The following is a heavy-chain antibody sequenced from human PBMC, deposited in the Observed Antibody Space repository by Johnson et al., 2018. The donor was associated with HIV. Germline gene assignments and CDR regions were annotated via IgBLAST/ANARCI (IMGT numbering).Heavy chain of an antibody. Sequence: QVQLVESGGGVVQPGRSLRLSCAASGFTFSSYAIHWVRQAPGKGLEWVAVISYVGTNEDYADSVKGRFTISRDNSKNTLYLQMNSLRAEDTAVYYCAKDLHGYQLRDDAFDIWGQGTMVTVSS. CDR1: GFTFSSYA. J-gene: IGHJ3*02. CDR3: AKDLHGYQLRDDAFDI. D-gene: IGHD2-2*01. V-gene: IGHV3-30*04. CDR2: ISYVGTNE.